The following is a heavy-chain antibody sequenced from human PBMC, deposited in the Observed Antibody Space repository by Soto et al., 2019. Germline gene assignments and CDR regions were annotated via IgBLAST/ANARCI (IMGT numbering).Heavy chain of an antibody. J-gene: IGHJ6*02. CDR2: ISYTGST. D-gene: IGHD2-15*01. CDR3: AREGVAAPYYYYGMDV. V-gene: IGHV4-59*01. Sequence: SETLSLTCTVSGDSIRSYYWSWIRQPPGKGLEWIGYISYTGSTHYNPSLKSRVTISADTSKNQFSPKLSSVTTADTALYYCAREGVAAPYYYYGMDVWGQGSTVTVSS. CDR1: GDSIRSYY.